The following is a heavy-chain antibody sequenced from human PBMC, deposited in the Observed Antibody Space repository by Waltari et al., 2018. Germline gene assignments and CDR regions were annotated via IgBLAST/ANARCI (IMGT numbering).Heavy chain of an antibody. V-gene: IGHV4-34*01. J-gene: IGHJ4*02. D-gene: IGHD6-19*01. CDR2: INHSGST. CDR3: ARYSPSQWLGIDY. Sequence: QVQLQQWGAGLLKPSETLSLTCAVYGGSFSGYYWSWIRQPPGKGLEWIGEINHSGSTNYNPSLKSRVTISVDTSKNQFSLKLSSVTAADTAVYYCARYSPSQWLGIDYWGQGTLVTVSS. CDR1: GGSFSGYY.